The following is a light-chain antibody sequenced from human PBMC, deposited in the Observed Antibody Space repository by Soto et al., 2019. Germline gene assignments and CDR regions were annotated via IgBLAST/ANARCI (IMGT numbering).Light chain of an antibody. CDR1: STDVGAYNY. Sequence: QSALTQPASVSGSPGQSIAISCTGTSTDVGAYNYVSWYQQHPGKAPKPMIYDVTNRPSGVSDRFSGSKSGNTASLTISGLQAEDEGDYYCSSYTRSNTYVFGTGTKVTVL. V-gene: IGLV2-14*03. CDR2: DVT. CDR3: SSYTRSNTYV. J-gene: IGLJ1*01.